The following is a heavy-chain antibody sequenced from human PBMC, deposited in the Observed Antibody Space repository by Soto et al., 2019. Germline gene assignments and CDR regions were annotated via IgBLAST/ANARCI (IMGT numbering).Heavy chain of an antibody. J-gene: IGHJ3*02. CDR1: GYSFTSYW. D-gene: IGHD2-2*01. V-gene: IGHV5-51*01. CDR2: IYPGDSDT. CDR3: ASPHCSSTSCLTPDAFDI. Sequence: RGESLKISCQGSGYSFTSYWIGWVRQMPGKGLEWMGIIYPGDSDTRYSPSFQGQVTISADKSISTAYLQWSSLKASDTAMYYCASPHCSSTSCLTPDAFDIWGQGTMVTVSS.